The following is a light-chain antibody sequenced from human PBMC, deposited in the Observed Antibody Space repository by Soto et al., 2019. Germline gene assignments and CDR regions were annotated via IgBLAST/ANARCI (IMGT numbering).Light chain of an antibody. V-gene: IGLV2-14*01. Sequence: QSALTQPASVSGSPGQSITISCTGTSSDVGGYNYVSWYQQYPGKAPKLIIYDVTNRPSGVSNRFSGSTSGNTASLTISGLQAEDEADYYCSSFTSSSTLGVFGGGTKVTVL. CDR3: SSFTSSSTLGV. CDR1: SSDVGGYNY. J-gene: IGLJ3*02. CDR2: DVT.